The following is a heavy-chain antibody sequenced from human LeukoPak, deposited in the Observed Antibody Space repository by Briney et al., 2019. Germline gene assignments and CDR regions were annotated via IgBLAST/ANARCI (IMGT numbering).Heavy chain of an antibody. CDR2: INHSGST. CDR3: ARDPGYYDSSGYFDY. V-gene: IGHV4-34*01. D-gene: IGHD3-22*01. J-gene: IGHJ4*02. CDR1: GGSFSGYY. Sequence: SETLSLTCAVYGGSFSGYYWSWIRQPPGKGLEWIGEINHSGSTNYNPSLKSRVTISVDTSKNQFSLKLGSVTAADTAVYYCARDPGYYDSSGYFDYWGQGTLVTVSS.